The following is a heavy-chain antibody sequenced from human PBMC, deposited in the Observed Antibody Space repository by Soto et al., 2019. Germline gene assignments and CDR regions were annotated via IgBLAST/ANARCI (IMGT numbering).Heavy chain of an antibody. V-gene: IGHV1-69*13. Sequence: GASVKVSSKAPGGTLSSSAISWVRQAPGQGLEWMGGLIPIFGTANYAQKSQGRVTTTSDESTPTAYMELSSLRSEATAVHYCARGEQLLTLTSLSYWGQGTLVTVSS. CDR1: GGTLSSSA. CDR3: ARGEQLLTLTSLSY. D-gene: IGHD2-2*01. J-gene: IGHJ4*02. CDR2: LIPIFGTA.